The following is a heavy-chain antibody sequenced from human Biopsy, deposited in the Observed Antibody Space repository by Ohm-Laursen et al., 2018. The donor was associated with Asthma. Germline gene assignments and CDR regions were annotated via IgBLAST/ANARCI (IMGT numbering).Heavy chain of an antibody. CDR3: ARAVDYSHYYGIDV. V-gene: IGHV1-18*01. CDR1: GYTFNSAG. D-gene: IGHD3-10*01. Sequence: ASVKVSCKTSGYTFNSAGITWVRQAPGQGLEWMGWISVYNGNTKVAQKLQDRVTTITDTSTSAAYMELRSLRSDDTAVYFCARAVDYSHYYGIDVWGQGTTVTVS. J-gene: IGHJ6*02. CDR2: ISVYNGNT.